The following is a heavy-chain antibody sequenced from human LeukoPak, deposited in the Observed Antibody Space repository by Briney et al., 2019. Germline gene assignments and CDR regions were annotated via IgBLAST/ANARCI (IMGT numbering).Heavy chain of an antibody. D-gene: IGHD2-2*01. V-gene: IGHV3-74*01. J-gene: IGHJ5*02. Sequence: GGSLRLSCEASGFTFSNYWTHWVRQGPGKGLVWVSRINGAGSSTSYADSVKGRFTISRDNAKNTLFLQMNSLRADDTAVYYCARDYMYQADLWGQGTLVTVSS. CDR3: ARDYMYQADL. CDR2: INGAGSST. CDR1: GFTFSNYW.